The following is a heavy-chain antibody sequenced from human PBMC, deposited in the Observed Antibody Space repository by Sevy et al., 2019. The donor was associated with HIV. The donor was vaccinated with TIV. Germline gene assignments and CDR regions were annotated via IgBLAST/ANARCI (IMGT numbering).Heavy chain of an antibody. Sequence: ASVKVSCKASGYTFSSYYMHWLRQAPGQGFEWMGVINPSDGTTIYAQRFQGRVTMTRDTYTSTVYMELSSLRSEDTAVYYCARVNYYDSGSFTFGSWGQGTLVTVSS. V-gene: IGHV1-46*01. CDR3: ARVNYYDSGSFTFGS. J-gene: IGHJ4*02. CDR2: INPSDGTT. CDR1: GYTFSSYY. D-gene: IGHD3-10*01.